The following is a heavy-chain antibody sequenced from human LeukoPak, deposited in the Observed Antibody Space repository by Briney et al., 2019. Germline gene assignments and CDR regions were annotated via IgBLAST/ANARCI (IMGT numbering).Heavy chain of an antibody. D-gene: IGHD3-3*01. Sequence: SQTLSLTCAISGDSVSSNSAAWNWIRQSPSRGLEWLGRTYYRSKWYNDYAVSVKSRITINPDTSKNQFSLQLNSVTPEDTAVYYCARAGVALGYGFYYYYYMDVWGKGTTVTVSS. CDR3: ARAGVALGYGFYYYYYMDV. CDR2: TYYRSKWYN. J-gene: IGHJ6*03. CDR1: GDSVSSNSAA. V-gene: IGHV6-1*01.